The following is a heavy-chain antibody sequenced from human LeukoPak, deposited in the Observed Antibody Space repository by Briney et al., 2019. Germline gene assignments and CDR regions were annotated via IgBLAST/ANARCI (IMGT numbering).Heavy chain of an antibody. CDR1: GFTFSSYW. Sequence: PGGSLRLSCAASGFTFSSYWMNWVRQAPGKGLEWVANIKQDGSEKYYADSVKGRFTISRDNSKNTLYLQMNSLRAEDTAVYYCARDHSSGWYSDYFDYWGQGTLVTVSS. CDR2: IKQDGSEK. V-gene: IGHV3-7*01. CDR3: ARDHSSGWYSDYFDY. J-gene: IGHJ4*02. D-gene: IGHD6-19*01.